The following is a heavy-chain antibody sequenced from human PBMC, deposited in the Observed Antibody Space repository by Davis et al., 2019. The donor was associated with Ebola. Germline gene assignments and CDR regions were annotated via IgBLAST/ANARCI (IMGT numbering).Heavy chain of an antibody. CDR2: INSRNSV. J-gene: IGHJ5*02. V-gene: IGHV3-21*01. Sequence: GESLKISCAASGLSFSSYIMNWVRQAPGKGLEWVSSINSRNSVNYADSVKGRFTISRDNAKNSLYLQMNSLRAEDTAVYYCARDPEEQWLEGWFDPWGQGTLVTVSS. CDR3: ARDPEEQWLEGWFDP. D-gene: IGHD6-19*01. CDR1: GLSFSSYI.